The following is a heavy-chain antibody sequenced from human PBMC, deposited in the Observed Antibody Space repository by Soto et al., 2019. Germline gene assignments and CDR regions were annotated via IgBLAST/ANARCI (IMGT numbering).Heavy chain of an antibody. CDR3: ARDRGVFWKVDYYYYYYMDV. D-gene: IGHD3-10*01. Sequence: GGSLRLSCAASGFTFSSYSMNWVRQAPGKGLEWVSSISSGSSDIYYADSVKGRFTISRDNAKNSLYLRMNSLRAEDTAVYYCARDRGVFWKVDYYYYYYMDVWGKGTTVTVSS. CDR2: ISSGSSDI. J-gene: IGHJ6*03. V-gene: IGHV3-21*01. CDR1: GFTFSSYS.